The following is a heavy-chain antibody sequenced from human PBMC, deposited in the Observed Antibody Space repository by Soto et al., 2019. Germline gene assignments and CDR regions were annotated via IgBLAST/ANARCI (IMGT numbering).Heavy chain of an antibody. CDR1: GYTFTSYG. CDR3: ARCPDIPAVVAPCRFYP. Sequence: QVQLVQSGAEVKKPGASVKVSCKASGYTFTSYGISWVRQAPGQGLEWMGWISAYNGNTNYAQKLQGRVTMTTDTSTSTAYMELRSLRFDDTAVYRRARCPDIPAVVAPCRFYPWGQGTLVTVSS. D-gene: IGHD2-15*01. J-gene: IGHJ5*02. CDR2: ISAYNGNT. V-gene: IGHV1-18*01.